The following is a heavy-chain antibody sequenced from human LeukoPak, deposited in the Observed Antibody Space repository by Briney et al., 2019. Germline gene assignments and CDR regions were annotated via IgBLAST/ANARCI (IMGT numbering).Heavy chain of an antibody. J-gene: IGHJ4*02. CDR1: GFTFGDYA. V-gene: IGHV3-49*03. CDR3: TSWTRRDGYKD. CDR2: IRSKAYGGTT. D-gene: IGHD5-24*01. Sequence: PGGSLRLSCTASGFTFGDYAMSWFRQAPGKGLEWVGFIRSKAYGGTTEYAASVKGRFTISRDDSNSIAYLQMNSLKTEDTAVYYCTSWTRRDGYKDWGQGTLVTVSS.